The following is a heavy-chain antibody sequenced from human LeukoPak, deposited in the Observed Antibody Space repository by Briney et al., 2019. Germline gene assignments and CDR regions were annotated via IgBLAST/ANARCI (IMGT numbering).Heavy chain of an antibody. Sequence: PGGSLRLSCAASGFSFSNYAMSWVRQAPGKGLEWVSVISGSGDNTYYANSVKGRFTISRDNSTNTVYLQMDSLRAEDTAVYFCVRGFYSGSYYYLDNWGQGTQVTVSS. CDR2: ISGSGDNT. CDR1: GFSFSNYA. V-gene: IGHV3-23*01. D-gene: IGHD1-26*01. CDR3: VRGFYSGSYYYLDN. J-gene: IGHJ4*02.